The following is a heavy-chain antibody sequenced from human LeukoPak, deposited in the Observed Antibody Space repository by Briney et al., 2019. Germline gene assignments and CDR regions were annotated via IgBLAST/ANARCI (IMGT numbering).Heavy chain of an antibody. CDR1: GGTFSSYA. D-gene: IGHD5-12*01. CDR2: IIPIFGTA. V-gene: IGHV1-69*01. J-gene: IGHJ4*02. Sequence: ASVKVSCKASGGTFSSYAISWVRQAPGQGLEWMGGIIPIFGTANYAQKFQGGVTITADESTSTAYMELSSLRSEDTAVYYCAREGDDSGYDSFDYWGQGTLVTVSS. CDR3: AREGDDSGYDSFDY.